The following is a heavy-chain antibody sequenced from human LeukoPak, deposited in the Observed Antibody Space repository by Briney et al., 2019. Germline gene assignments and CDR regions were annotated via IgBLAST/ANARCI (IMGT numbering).Heavy chain of an antibody. Sequence: GASVKVSCKASGYTFTSYGISWVRQAPGQGLEWMGWISAYNGNTNYAQKLQGRVTMTTDTSTSTAYMELRSLRSDDTAVYYCARRYYDSSGYYYSWFDPWGQGTLVTVSS. J-gene: IGHJ5*02. D-gene: IGHD3-22*01. CDR3: ARRYYDSSGYYYSWFDP. CDR2: ISAYNGNT. CDR1: GYTFTSYG. V-gene: IGHV1-18*01.